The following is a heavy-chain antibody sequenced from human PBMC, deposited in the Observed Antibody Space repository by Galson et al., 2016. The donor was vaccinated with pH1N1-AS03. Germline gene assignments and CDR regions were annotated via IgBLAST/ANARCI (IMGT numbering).Heavy chain of an antibody. CDR1: GFPFSGYE. CDR3: GRPSSGSFRY. Sequence: SLRLSCAASGFPFSGYEMNWVRQAPGKGLEWISYISYSGDTENYADSVKGRFSISRDNAKNSLYLQMSALRPEDTAVYYCGRPSSGSFRYWGPGTLVTVSS. V-gene: IGHV3-48*03. CDR2: ISYSGDTE. J-gene: IGHJ4*02. D-gene: IGHD1-26*01.